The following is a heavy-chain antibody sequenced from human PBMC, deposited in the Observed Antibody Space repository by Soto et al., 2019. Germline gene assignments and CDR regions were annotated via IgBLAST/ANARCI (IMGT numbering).Heavy chain of an antibody. J-gene: IGHJ2*01. CDR2: IYPGDSDT. D-gene: IGHD7-27*01. Sequence: GESLKISCKGSGYSFTSYWIGWVRQMPGKGLEWMGIIYPGDSDTRYSPSFQGQVTISADKSISTAYLQWSSLKASDTAMYYCARREGQLTGDPSGWYFDLWGRGTLVTVSS. CDR1: GYSFTSYW. V-gene: IGHV5-51*01. CDR3: ARREGQLTGDPSGWYFDL.